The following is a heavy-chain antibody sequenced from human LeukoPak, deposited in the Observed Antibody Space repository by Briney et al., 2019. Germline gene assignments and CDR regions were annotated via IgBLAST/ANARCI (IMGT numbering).Heavy chain of an antibody. CDR2: ITTSSSYI. CDR3: AREQWFDP. V-gene: IGHV3-21*01. CDR1: GFSFSSYS. J-gene: IGHJ5*02. Sequence: GGSLILSCAASGFSFSSYSMNWVRQAPGKGLEWVSSITTSSSYIYYADSVKGRFTISRDNAKNSLYLQMNSLRAEDTAVYYCAREQWFDPWGQGTLVTVSS.